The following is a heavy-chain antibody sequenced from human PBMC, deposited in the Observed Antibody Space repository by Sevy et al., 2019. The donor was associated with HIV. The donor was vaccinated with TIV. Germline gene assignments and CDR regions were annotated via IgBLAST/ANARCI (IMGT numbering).Heavy chain of an antibody. CDR2: MNPNSRNT. CDR3: ARGASLYSSSIIEYDY. V-gene: IGHV1-8*01. CDR1: GYTFTFYD. J-gene: IGHJ4*02. D-gene: IGHD6-6*01. Sequence: ASVKVSCKASGYTFTFYDINWVRQATGQGLEWVGWMNPNSRNTGYAQKFQGRVTMTRNTSIGTAYMELSSLRSEDTAVFYCARGASLYSSSIIEYDYWGQGTLVTVSS.